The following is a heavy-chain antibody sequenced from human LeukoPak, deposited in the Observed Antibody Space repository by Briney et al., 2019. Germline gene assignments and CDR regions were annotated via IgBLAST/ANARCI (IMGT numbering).Heavy chain of an antibody. J-gene: IGHJ4*02. CDR2: ISSSGSTI. CDR1: GFTFSDYY. V-gene: IGHV3-11*04. D-gene: IGHD1-26*01. CDR3: ARVKYSGSYPHDY. Sequence: GGSLRLSCAASGFTFSDYYMSWIRQAPGKGLEWVSYISSSGSTIYYADSVKGRFTISRDNAKNSLYPQMNSLRAEDTALYYCARVKYSGSYPHDYWGQGTLVTVSS.